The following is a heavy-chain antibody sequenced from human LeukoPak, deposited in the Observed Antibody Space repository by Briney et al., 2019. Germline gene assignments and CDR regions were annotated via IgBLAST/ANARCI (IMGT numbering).Heavy chain of an antibody. CDR3: ARDSSGALDF. CDR1: GFAFSSCC. Sequence: GGSLRLSCAASGFAFSSCCMGWGRQAPGRGLEWVANIMEDGSGKHYVDSVKDRFTISRDNAKNSLSLQMNSLRTEDTALYYCARDSSGALDFWGQGTLVTVSS. CDR2: IMEDGSGK. J-gene: IGHJ4*02. V-gene: IGHV3-7*01. D-gene: IGHD7-27*01.